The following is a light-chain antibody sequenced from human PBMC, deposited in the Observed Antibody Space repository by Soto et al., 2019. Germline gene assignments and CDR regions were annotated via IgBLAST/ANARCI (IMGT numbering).Light chain of an antibody. V-gene: IGKV1-8*01. CDR3: QQYYSYPRT. J-gene: IGKJ1*01. CDR1: QGISRY. Sequence: AIRMTQSPSSFSASTGDRVTITCRASQGISRYLAWYQKKPGKAPKLLIYAAYTMHIGVPSRFSGSGSGTEFTLTISSPQSEDFATYYCQQYYSYPRTFGRGTKVEIK. CDR2: AAY.